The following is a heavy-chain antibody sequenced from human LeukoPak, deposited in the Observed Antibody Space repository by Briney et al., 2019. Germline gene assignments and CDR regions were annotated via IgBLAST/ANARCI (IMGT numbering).Heavy chain of an antibody. CDR3: ARQSSDILTGYYRGPYYYYGMDV. J-gene: IGHJ6*02. V-gene: IGHV4-39*01. Sequence: SETLSLTCTVFGGSISSSNYYWGWIRQPPGKGLEWIGSIYYSGSTYYNPSLKSGVTISVDTSKNQFSLKLSSVTAADTAVYYCARQSSDILTGYYRGPYYYYGMDVWGQGTTVTVSS. CDR1: GGSISSSNYY. D-gene: IGHD3-9*01. CDR2: IYYSGST.